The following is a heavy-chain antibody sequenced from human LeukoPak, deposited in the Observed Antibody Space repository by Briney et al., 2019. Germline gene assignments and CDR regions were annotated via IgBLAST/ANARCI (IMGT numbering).Heavy chain of an antibody. Sequence: KAGGSLRLSCAASGFTFSSYSMNWVRKAPGKGLGWVSSISSSCSYIYYADSVKGRCTISRDNTKNSLYLQMNSPRAEDTAVYYCAIELRYCSGGSCYRGTNWGQGTLVTVSS. CDR3: AIELRYCSGGSCYRGTN. D-gene: IGHD2-15*01. CDR1: GFTFSSYS. J-gene: IGHJ4*02. CDR2: ISSSCSYI. V-gene: IGHV3-21*01.